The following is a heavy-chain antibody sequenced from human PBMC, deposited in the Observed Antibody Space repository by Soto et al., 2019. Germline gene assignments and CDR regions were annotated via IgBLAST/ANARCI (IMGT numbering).Heavy chain of an antibody. CDR3: ARGGWSGTTLEEIWNWFDP. CDR2: IYHSGST. CDR1: GGSISSGGYS. D-gene: IGHD1-7*01. V-gene: IGHV4-30-2*01. J-gene: IGHJ5*02. Sequence: SETLSLTCAVSGGSISSGGYSWSWIRQPPGKGLEWIGYIYHSGSTYYNPSLKSRVTISVDRSKNQFSLKLSSVTAADTAVYYCARGGWSGTTLEEIWNWFDPWGQGTLVTVSS.